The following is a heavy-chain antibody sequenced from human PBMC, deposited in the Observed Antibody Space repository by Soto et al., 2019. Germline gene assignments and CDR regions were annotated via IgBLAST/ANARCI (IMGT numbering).Heavy chain of an antibody. CDR3: ATDTIGSGGGYIDY. D-gene: IGHD3-10*01. CDR2: ISYDGMNK. J-gene: IGHJ4*02. Sequence: QVQLVESGGGVVQPGRSMRLSCAASGVSFSDHALHWVRQAPGKGLEWVAVISYDGMNKRYADSVKGRFTISRDNPKNILYLQVNWLRAEATVVLYCATDTIGSGGGYIDYWGQGTLVTVSS. CDR1: GVSFSDHA. V-gene: IGHV3-30*04.